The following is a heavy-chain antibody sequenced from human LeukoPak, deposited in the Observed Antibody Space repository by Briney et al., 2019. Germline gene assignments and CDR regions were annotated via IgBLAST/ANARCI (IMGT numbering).Heavy chain of an antibody. V-gene: IGHV3-30*02. CDR3: VRDPEALDY. CDR1: GFTFSSYG. Sequence: GGSLRLSCAASGFTFSSYGMHWVRQAPGKGLEWVAFIRYDGSNKYYADSVKGRFTISRDNSKNTLYLQMNSLRDEDTAVYYCVRDPEALDYWGQGTLVTVSS. J-gene: IGHJ4*02. CDR2: IRYDGSNK.